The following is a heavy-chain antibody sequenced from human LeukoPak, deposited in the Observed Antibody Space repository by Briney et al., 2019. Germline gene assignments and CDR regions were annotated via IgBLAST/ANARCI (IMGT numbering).Heavy chain of an antibody. CDR1: GFTFSSYA. CDR2: ISGSVGST. Sequence: GGSLRLSCAASGFTFSSYAMSWVRQAPGKGLEWVSAISGSVGSTYYADSVKGRFTISRDNSKNTLYLQMNSLRAEDTAVYYCARLGYCSSTSCYTSYYYYMDVWGKGTTVTVYS. V-gene: IGHV3-23*01. J-gene: IGHJ6*03. CDR3: ARLGYCSSTSCYTSYYYYMDV. D-gene: IGHD2-2*02.